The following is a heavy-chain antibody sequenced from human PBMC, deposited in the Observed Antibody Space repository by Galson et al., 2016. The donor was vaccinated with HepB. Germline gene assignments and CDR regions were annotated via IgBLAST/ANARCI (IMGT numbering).Heavy chain of an antibody. Sequence: SETLSLTCTVSGYSFRSGYLWGWMRQPPGRGLEWMGSMYQSGNIYYNPSLKSRLAISGDTSNNQLSLRLRSVTAADTAVYYCARGRSGISPFDFWGQGVLVTVSS. CDR1: GYSFRSGYL. CDR3: ARGRSGISPFDF. CDR2: MYQSGNI. V-gene: IGHV4-38-2*02. J-gene: IGHJ4*02. D-gene: IGHD1-26*01.